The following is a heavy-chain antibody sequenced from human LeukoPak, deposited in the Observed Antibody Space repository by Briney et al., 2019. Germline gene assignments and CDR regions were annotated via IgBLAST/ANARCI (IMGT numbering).Heavy chain of an antibody. J-gene: IGHJ6*04. CDR2: IYYSGST. CDR3: ASSTYYDFWSGYPEGMDV. CDR1: GGSISSYY. Sequence: SETLSLTCTVSGGSISSYYWSWIRQPPGKGLEWIGYIYYSGSTNYNPSLKSRVTISVDTSKNQFSLKLSSVTAADTAVYYCASSTYYDFWSGYPEGMDVWGKGTTVTVSS. D-gene: IGHD3-3*01. V-gene: IGHV4-59*01.